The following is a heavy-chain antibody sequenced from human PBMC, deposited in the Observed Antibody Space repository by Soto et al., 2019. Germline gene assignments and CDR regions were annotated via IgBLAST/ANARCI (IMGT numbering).Heavy chain of an antibody. D-gene: IGHD3-22*01. V-gene: IGHV3-15*01. J-gene: IGHJ5*02. CDR2: IKSKTDGGTT. CDR3: TIPRGPMIRP. Sequence: PGGSLRLSCAASGFTFTNAWMSWVRQAPGKGLEWVARIKSKTDGGTTDYATPVKGRFTISRDDSKNTMYLQMNSLKTEDTAVYYCTIPRGPMIRPWGQGTLVTVSS. CDR1: GFTFTNAW.